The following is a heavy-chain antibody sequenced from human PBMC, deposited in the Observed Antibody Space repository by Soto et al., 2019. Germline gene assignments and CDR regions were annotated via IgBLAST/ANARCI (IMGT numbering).Heavy chain of an antibody. Sequence: QVQLQQWGAGLLKPSETLSLTCAVYGGSFSGYYWSWIRQPPGKGLEWIGEINHSGSTNYNPSLKSRVTISVDTPKNQFSLKLSSVTAADTAVYYCAREDRRYYGSGKNAFDIWGQGTMVTVSS. J-gene: IGHJ3*02. V-gene: IGHV4-34*01. CDR3: AREDRRYYGSGKNAFDI. D-gene: IGHD3-10*01. CDR1: GGSFSGYY. CDR2: INHSGST.